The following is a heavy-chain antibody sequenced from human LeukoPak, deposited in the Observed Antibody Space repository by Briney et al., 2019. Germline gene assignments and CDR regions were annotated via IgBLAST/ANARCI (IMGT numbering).Heavy chain of an antibody. CDR2: ISGSGGST. V-gene: IGHV3-23*01. CDR1: GFTFRSYA. Sequence: GGSLRLSCAASGFTFRSYAMSWVRQAPGKGLEWVSAISGSGGSTYYADSVKGRFTISRDNSKNTLYLQMNSLRAEDTAVYYCAKETRVVVTAIYYFDYWGQGTLVTVSS. J-gene: IGHJ4*02. D-gene: IGHD2-21*02. CDR3: AKETRVVVTAIYYFDY.